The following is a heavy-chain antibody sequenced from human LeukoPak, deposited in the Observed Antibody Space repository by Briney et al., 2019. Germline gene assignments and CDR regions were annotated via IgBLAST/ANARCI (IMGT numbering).Heavy chain of an antibody. Sequence: GGSLRLSCAAAGFSFNEYAMHWVRQAPGKGLEWVAVIWRDGSNKYYADSVKGRFTVSRDNPKNTLNLQMDSLRVEDTAVYYCARHGTGRKYFDPLDYWGQGTLVTVSS. CDR1: GFSFNEYA. CDR3: ARHGTGRKYFDPLDY. J-gene: IGHJ4*02. CDR2: IWRDGSNK. V-gene: IGHV3-33*08. D-gene: IGHD1-26*01.